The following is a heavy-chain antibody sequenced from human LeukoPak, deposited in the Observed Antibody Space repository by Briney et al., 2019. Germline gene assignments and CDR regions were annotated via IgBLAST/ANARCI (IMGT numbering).Heavy chain of an antibody. CDR1: GLTFSSYG. D-gene: IGHD1-26*01. Sequence: GGSLRLFCAASGLTFSSYGMHWVRPAPGKGLEWVAVISYDGSNKYYADSVKGRFTISRDNSKNTLYLQMNILRAEDTAVYYCAFASYPYWFDYWGQGTLVTVSS. CDR3: AFASYPYWFDY. V-gene: IGHV3-30*03. CDR2: ISYDGSNK. J-gene: IGHJ4*02.